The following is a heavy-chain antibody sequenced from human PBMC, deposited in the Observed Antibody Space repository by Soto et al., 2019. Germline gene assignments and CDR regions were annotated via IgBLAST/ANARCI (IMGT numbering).Heavy chain of an antibody. V-gene: IGHV1-3*01. J-gene: IGHJ2*01. CDR2: INAGNGNT. CDR1: GYTFTSYA. Sequence: ASVKVSCKASGYTFTSYAMHWVRQAPGQRLEWMGWINAGNGNTKYSQKFQGRVTITRDTSASTAYMELSSLRSEDTAVYYCAREDRANRWYFDLWGRGTLVTVS. CDR3: AREDRANRWYFDL. D-gene: IGHD3-16*02.